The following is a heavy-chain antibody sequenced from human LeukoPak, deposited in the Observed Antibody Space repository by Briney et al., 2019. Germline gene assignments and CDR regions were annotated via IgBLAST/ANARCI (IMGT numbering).Heavy chain of an antibody. CDR2: IYPRDSDT. V-gene: IGHV5-51*01. J-gene: IGHJ4*02. Sequence: GESLKISCKASGYSFTTYWIGWVRQMPGKGLEWMGIIYPRDSDTRYSPSFHGHVTMSADKSIGTAYLLWSSLEASDSAMYYCARRYCTSTSCYADSWGQGTLVTVSS. CDR3: ARRYCTSTSCYADS. CDR1: GYSFTTYW. D-gene: IGHD2-2*01.